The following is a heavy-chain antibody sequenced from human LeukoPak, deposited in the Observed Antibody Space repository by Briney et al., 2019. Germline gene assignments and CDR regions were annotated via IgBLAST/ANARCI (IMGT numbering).Heavy chain of an antibody. CDR3: ARAGYCSGVSCYSAVPGKY. CDR1: GYSITGGYY. J-gene: IGHJ4*02. V-gene: IGHV4-38-2*02. D-gene: IGHD2-15*01. CDR2: IYHSGNT. Sequence: TETLSLTCTVSGYSITGGYYWAWIRQSPGKGLEWIGSIYHSGNTYYNPSLKSRVIILVDTSKNQFSLQLGSVTPTDTAVYYCARAGYCSGVSCYSAVPGKYWGQGALITVSS.